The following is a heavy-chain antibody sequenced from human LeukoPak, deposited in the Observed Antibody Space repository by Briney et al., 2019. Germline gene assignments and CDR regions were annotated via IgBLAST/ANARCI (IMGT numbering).Heavy chain of an antibody. CDR1: GYTFTSYD. J-gene: IGHJ4*02. CDR2: MNPNSGNT. D-gene: IGHD6-19*01. Sequence: ASVKVSCKASGYTFTSYDINWVRQAPGQGLEWMGWMNPNSGNTGYAQKFQGRVNMTRNTSISTAYMELSSLRSEGTAVYYCARRPSGWYNFDYWGQGTLVTVSS. V-gene: IGHV1-8*01. CDR3: ARRPSGWYNFDY.